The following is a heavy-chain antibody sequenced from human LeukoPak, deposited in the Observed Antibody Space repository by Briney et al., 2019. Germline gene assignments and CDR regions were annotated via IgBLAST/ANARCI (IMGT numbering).Heavy chain of an antibody. CDR2: IYYSGST. V-gene: IGHV4-39*07. J-gene: IGHJ4*02. CDR3: ARGQFGVYGIIIAWGF. D-gene: IGHD3-16*01. Sequence: GSLRLSCAASGFTFSSYWMSWVRQAPGKGLEWIGSIYYSGSTYYNPSLKSRLTISGDTSKNQFSLKLSSVTAADTAVYYCARGQFGVYGIIIAWGFWGQGTLVTVSS. CDR1: GFTFSSYW.